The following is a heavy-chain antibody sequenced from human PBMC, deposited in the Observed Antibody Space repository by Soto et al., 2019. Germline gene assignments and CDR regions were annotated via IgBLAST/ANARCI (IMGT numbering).Heavy chain of an antibody. CDR1: GFTFSNFA. CDR3: ARDSGAFSGSGVSKFDY. J-gene: IGHJ4*02. D-gene: IGHD3-10*01. V-gene: IGHV3-33*08. Sequence: PGGSLRLSCAASGFTFSNFAMHWVRQAPGKGLEWVAVIWYDGSNKYYADSVKGRFTISRDNSKYTVYLQMNSLRAEDTAVYYCARDSGAFSGSGVSKFDYWGQGTLVTVSS. CDR2: IWYDGSNK.